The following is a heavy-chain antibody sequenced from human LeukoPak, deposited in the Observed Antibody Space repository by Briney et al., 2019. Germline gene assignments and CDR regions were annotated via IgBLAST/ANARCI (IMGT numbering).Heavy chain of an antibody. V-gene: IGHV1-24*01. Sequence: GASVKVSCKVSGYTLTELSMHWVRQAPGKGLEWMGGFDPEDGETIYAQKFQGRVTMTEDTSTDTAYMELSSLRSEDTAVYYCATAKGLWSGYNPYYYYYMDVWGKGTTVTVSS. D-gene: IGHD3-3*01. J-gene: IGHJ6*03. CDR3: ATAKGLWSGYNPYYYYYMDV. CDR1: GYTLTELS. CDR2: FDPEDGET.